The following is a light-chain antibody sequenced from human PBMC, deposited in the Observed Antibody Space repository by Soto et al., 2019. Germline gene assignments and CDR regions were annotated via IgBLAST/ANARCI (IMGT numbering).Light chain of an antibody. CDR3: GTWDTSLSAVV. CDR1: NSNVGRND. CDR2: DTN. J-gene: IGLJ2*01. Sequence: QSVLTQPPSVSAAPGQKVTISCSGSNSNVGRNDVSWYQHLPGTAPKLLIYDTNKRPSVIPDRFSGSRSGTSATLVVTGLQTRDEADYYCGTWDTSLSAVVFGGGTKLTVL. V-gene: IGLV1-51*01.